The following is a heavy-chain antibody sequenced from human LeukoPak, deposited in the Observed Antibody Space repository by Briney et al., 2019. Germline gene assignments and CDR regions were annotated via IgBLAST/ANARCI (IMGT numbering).Heavy chain of an antibody. D-gene: IGHD1-26*01. V-gene: IGHV4-61*02. Sequence: SETLSLTCTVSGGSISSGSYYWSWIRQPAGKGLEWIGRIYTSGSTNYNPSLKSRVTISVDTSKNQFSLKLSSVTAADTAVYYCARDRDGSKGIDYWGQGTLVTVSS. J-gene: IGHJ4*01. CDR2: IYTSGST. CDR3: ARDRDGSKGIDY. CDR1: GGSISSGSYY.